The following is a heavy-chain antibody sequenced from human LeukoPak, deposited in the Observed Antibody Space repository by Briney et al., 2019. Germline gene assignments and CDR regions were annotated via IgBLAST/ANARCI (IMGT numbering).Heavy chain of an antibody. CDR2: INHSGST. D-gene: IGHD3-22*01. Sequence: SETLSLACAVYGGSFSGYYWSWIRQPPVKGLEWIGEINHSGSTNYNPSLKSRVTISVDTSKNQFSLKLSSVTAADTAVYYCARGRYYYDTRRDFDYWGQGTLVTVSS. CDR1: GGSFSGYY. J-gene: IGHJ4*02. V-gene: IGHV4-34*01. CDR3: ARGRYYYDTRRDFDY.